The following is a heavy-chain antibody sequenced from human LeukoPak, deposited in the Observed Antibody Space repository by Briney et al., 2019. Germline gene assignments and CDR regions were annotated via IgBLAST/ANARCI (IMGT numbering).Heavy chain of an antibody. CDR3: ARVRSLERIDYFDY. CDR2: ISSSGSTI. CDR1: GFTFSSYE. J-gene: IGHJ4*02. Sequence: GGSLRLSCAASGFTFSSYEMNWVRQAPGKGLEWVSYISSSGSTIYYADSVKGRFTISRDNAKNSLYLQMNSLRDEDTAVYYCARVRSLERIDYFDYWGQGTLVTVSS. D-gene: IGHD1-1*01. V-gene: IGHV3-48*03.